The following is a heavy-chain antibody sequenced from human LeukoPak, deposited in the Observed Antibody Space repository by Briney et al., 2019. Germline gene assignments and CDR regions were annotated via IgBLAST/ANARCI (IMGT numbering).Heavy chain of an antibody. CDR1: GFTFSSYG. CDR3: AKETTTRYYYMDV. D-gene: IGHD4-17*01. CDR2: IWYDGSNK. J-gene: IGHJ6*03. V-gene: IGHV3-33*06. Sequence: PGGSLRLSCAASGFTFSSYGMHWVRQAPGKGLEWVAVIWYDGSNKYYADSVKGRFTISRDNSKNTLYLQMNSLRAEDTAVYYCAKETTTRYYYMDVWGKGTTVTVSS.